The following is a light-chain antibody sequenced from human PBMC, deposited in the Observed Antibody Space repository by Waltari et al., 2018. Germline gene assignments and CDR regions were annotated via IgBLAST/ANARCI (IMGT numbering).Light chain of an antibody. V-gene: IGLV1-44*01. J-gene: IGLJ3*02. CDR2: RND. Sequence: QSVLTQPPSASETPGQRVTISCSGSSSNIGDNVVNWYQQLPGKAPKLLIYRNDQRPSGVPDRFSASKSGTSASLAISGLQSEDEADYYCAAWDDSLNGRWVFGGGTKVTVL. CDR1: SSNIGDNV. CDR3: AAWDDSLNGRWV.